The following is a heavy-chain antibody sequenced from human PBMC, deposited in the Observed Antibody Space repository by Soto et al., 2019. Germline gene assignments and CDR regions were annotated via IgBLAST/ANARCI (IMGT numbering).Heavy chain of an antibody. Sequence: APVKVSCKASGYTFTSYYMHWVRQAPGQGLEWMGIINPSGGSTTYAQKFQGRVTMTRDTSTSTVYMELSSLRSEDSAVYYCARDGYNSGWYDAFDIWGQGTMVTVSS. CDR2: INPSGGST. J-gene: IGHJ3*02. CDR1: GYTFTSYY. V-gene: IGHV1-46*01. D-gene: IGHD6-19*01. CDR3: ARDGYNSGWYDAFDI.